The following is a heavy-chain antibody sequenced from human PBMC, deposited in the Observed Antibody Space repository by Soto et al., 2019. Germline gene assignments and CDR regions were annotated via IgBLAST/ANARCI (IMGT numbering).Heavy chain of an antibody. CDR2: ISSSSSTI. V-gene: IGHV3-48*01. J-gene: IGHJ1*01. D-gene: IGHD3-10*01. CDR1: GFTFSSYS. Sequence: PGGSLRLSCAASGFTFSSYSMNWVRQAPGKGLEWVSYISSSSSTIYYADSVKGRFTISRDNAKTSLYLQMNSLRAEDTAVYYCARSPPPYCFGSYLQHPGYIPYWAQGTPVTVSS. CDR3: ARSPPPYCFGSYLQHPGYIPY.